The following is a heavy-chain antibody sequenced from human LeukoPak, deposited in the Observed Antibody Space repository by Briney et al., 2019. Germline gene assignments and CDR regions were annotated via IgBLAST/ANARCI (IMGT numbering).Heavy chain of an antibody. Sequence: PGGSLRLSCAASGFTFSSYSMNWVRQAPGKGLEWVSSISSSSSYIYYADSVKGRFTISRDNAKNSLYLQMNSLRAEDTAVYYCARGDFLSRCSSTSCYFYFDYWGREPWSPSPQ. CDR2: ISSSSSYI. V-gene: IGHV3-21*01. D-gene: IGHD2-2*01. CDR3: ARGDFLSRCSSTSCYFYFDY. J-gene: IGHJ4*02. CDR1: GFTFSSYS.